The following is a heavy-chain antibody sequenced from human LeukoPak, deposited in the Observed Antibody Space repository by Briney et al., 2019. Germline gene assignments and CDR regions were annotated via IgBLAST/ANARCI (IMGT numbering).Heavy chain of an antibody. D-gene: IGHD5-24*01. CDR1: GFTSGTYS. V-gene: IGHV3-48*01. J-gene: IGHJ4*02. CDR2: IGAASRGI. CDR3: ARGEYHQDGIGYNRFDN. Sequence: GGSRSLSCAPPGFTSGTYSSPWAPQAPGKGLGGISHIGAASRGIYYADSVKGRFTISRDNAENSVFLQMTSLRPEDTAVYYCARGEYHQDGIGYNRFDNWGQGALVTVSS.